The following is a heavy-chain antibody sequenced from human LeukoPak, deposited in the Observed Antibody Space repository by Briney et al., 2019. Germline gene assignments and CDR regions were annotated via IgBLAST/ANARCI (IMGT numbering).Heavy chain of an antibody. CDR1: GFTFSTYT. J-gene: IGHJ4*02. CDR3: ARVALPQWLVREFDS. D-gene: IGHD6-19*01. V-gene: IGHV3-30*04. Sequence: GGSLRLSCAASGFTFSTYTMHGVRQAPGKGLEWVAVISYDGSNKYYADSVKGRFTISRDNSKNTLYLQMNSLRAEDTAVYYCARVALPQWLVREFDSWGQGTLVTVSS. CDR2: ISYDGSNK.